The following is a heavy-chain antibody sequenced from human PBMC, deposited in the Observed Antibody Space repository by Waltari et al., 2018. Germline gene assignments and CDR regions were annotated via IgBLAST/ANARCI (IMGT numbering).Heavy chain of an antibody. CDR1: GYTFTGYS. D-gene: IGHD7-27*01. CDR3: ARDRGKLTGDGVNWFDP. Sequence: QVQLVQSGAAVKKPGASVKVSCKASGYTFTGYSMPWVRKPPGQGLEWMGRINPNSGGTNYAQKFQGRVTMTRDTSISTAYMELSRLRSDDTAVYYCARDRGKLTGDGVNWFDPWGQGTLVTVSS. V-gene: IGHV1-2*06. J-gene: IGHJ5*02. CDR2: INPNSGGT.